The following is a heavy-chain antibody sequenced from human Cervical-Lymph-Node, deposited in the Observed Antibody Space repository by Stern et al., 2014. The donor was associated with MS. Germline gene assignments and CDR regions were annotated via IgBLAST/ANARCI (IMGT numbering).Heavy chain of an antibody. CDR1: GFSLSSYW. Sequence: EMQLVESGGGLVQPGGSLRLSCAGSGFSLSSYWMSCVRQAPGKGPELVATIKQDGSERYYVDSVKGRFTISRDNSKNSVFLQMNSLRVDDTSVYYCARDCGSGSCYQTQYYYGVDVWGQGTTVIVSS. D-gene: IGHD2-15*01. CDR2: IKQDGSER. V-gene: IGHV3-7*01. J-gene: IGHJ6*02. CDR3: ARDCGSGSCYQTQYYYGVDV.